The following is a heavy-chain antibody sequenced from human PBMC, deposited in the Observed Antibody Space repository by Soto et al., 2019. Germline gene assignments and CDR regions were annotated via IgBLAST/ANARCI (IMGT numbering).Heavy chain of an antibody. Sequence: GASVKVSCKASGYTFTGYYMHWVRPAPGQGLEWMGWINPNSGGTNYAQKCQGRVTMTRDTSIGAAYMELSRLRSDDTAVYYCARDDYGGNPVGYYYYDDMDVWGQGTTVTVS. D-gene: IGHD4-17*01. J-gene: IGHJ6*02. CDR3: ARDDYGGNPVGYYYYDDMDV. V-gene: IGHV1-2*02. CDR1: GYTFTGYY. CDR2: INPNSGGT.